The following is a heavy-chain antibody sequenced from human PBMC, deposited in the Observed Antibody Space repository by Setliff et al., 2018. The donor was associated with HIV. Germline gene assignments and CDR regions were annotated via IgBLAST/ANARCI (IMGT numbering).Heavy chain of an antibody. J-gene: IGHJ6*02. CDR3: ARGWVRGPIISPGTYFSYGLDF. Sequence: PSETMSPTCAVYGGSPTGNFWTWIRQSPGKGLEWVSLVNRDGGTHYNPSLRSRVTISVDTYKNKFSLKLTSMTAADTAVYYCARGWVRGPIISPGTYFSYGLDFWGQGTPVTVSS. V-gene: IGHV4-34*01. D-gene: IGHD3-10*01. CDR2: VNRDGGT. CDR1: GGSPTGNF.